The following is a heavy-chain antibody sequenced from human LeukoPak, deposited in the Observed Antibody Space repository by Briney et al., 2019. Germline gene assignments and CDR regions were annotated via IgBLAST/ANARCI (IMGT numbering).Heavy chain of an antibody. CDR3: ARESVRIAVAGTYYFDY. Sequence: SETLSLTCAVYGGSFSGYYWSWIRQPPGKGLEWIGEINHSGSTNYNPSLKSRVTISVDTSKNQFSLKLSSVTAADTAVYYCARESVRIAVAGTYYFDYWGQGTLVTVSS. V-gene: IGHV4-34*01. CDR1: GGSFSGYY. CDR2: INHSGST. J-gene: IGHJ4*02. D-gene: IGHD6-19*01.